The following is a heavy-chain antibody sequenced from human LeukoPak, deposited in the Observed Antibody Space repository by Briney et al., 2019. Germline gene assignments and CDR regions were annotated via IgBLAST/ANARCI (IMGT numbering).Heavy chain of an antibody. CDR2: IKQDGSEK. Sequence: GGSLRLSCAASGFTFSSYGMHWVRQAPGKGLEWVANIKQDGSEKNYVDSVKGRFTISRDNAKNSLDLQMNRLRAEDTAVYYCAKDLFGCSSTSCYGFDYWGQGTLVTVSS. V-gene: IGHV3-7*01. D-gene: IGHD2-2*01. J-gene: IGHJ4*02. CDR1: GFTFSSYG. CDR3: AKDLFGCSSTSCYGFDY.